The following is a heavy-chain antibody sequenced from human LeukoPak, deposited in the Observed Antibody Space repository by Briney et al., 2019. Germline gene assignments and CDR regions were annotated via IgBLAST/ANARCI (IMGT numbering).Heavy chain of an antibody. CDR1: GYTFTGYY. CDR2: INPNSGGT. D-gene: IGHD3-3*01. Sequence: AAVKVSCKASGYTFTGYYMHWVRQAPGQGLEWMGWINPNSGGTNYAQKFQGRVTMTSVTSISTAYMELSRLRSDDTAVYYCARDRLRFLEWLPQSDDAFDIWGQGTMVTVSS. CDR3: ARDRLRFLEWLPQSDDAFDI. J-gene: IGHJ3*02. V-gene: IGHV1-2*02.